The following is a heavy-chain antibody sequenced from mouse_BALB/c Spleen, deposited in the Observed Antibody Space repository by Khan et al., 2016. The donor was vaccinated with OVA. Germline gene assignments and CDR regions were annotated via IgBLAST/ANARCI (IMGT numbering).Heavy chain of an antibody. V-gene: IGHV1S137*01. CDR2: ISTYYGDA. J-gene: IGHJ3*01. Sequence: VELVESGAELVRPGVSVKISCKGSGYTFTDFTMHWVKQSHAMSLEWIGVISTYYGDANYNQKFKDKATMTVDKSSNTAYMDLARLTSEDSAIFSGGRGGGGDRFLYWGQGTLVTVSA. CDR1: GYTFTDFT. CDR3: GRGGGGDRFLY.